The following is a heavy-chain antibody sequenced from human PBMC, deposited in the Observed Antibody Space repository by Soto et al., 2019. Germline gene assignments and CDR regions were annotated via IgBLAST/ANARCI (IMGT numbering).Heavy chain of an antibody. CDR1: GGSFSGYY. Sequence: QVQLQQWGAGLLKPSETLSLTCAVYGGSFSGYYWSWIRQPPGKGLEWIGEINHSGSTNYNPSLNSRVTISVDTSKNQFSLKLSSVTAADTAVYYCARGRGVLRFLEWLPHPYGMDVWGQGTTVTVSS. CDR3: ARGRGVLRFLEWLPHPYGMDV. CDR2: INHSGST. J-gene: IGHJ6*02. D-gene: IGHD3-3*01. V-gene: IGHV4-34*01.